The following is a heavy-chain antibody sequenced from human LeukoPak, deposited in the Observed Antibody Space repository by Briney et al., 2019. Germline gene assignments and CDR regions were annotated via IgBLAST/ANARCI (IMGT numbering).Heavy chain of an antibody. CDR2: IYAGGRS. CDR3: VRHSAGKLRYFDWIPEAVDY. D-gene: IGHD3-9*01. J-gene: IGHJ4*02. Sequence: SQTLSLTCTVSNVSISSGSHYWNWIRQPAGKGLEWIGRIYAGGRSNYNPSLRSRVTISVDTSKNQFSLRLSSVTATDTGVYYCVRHSAGKLRYFDWIPEAVDYWGQGTLVTVSS. V-gene: IGHV4-61*02. CDR1: NVSISSGSHY.